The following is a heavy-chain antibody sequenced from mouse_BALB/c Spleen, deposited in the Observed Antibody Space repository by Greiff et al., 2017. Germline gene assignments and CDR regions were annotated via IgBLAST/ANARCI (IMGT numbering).Heavy chain of an antibody. CDR2: ISSGGSYT. CDR3: ARDDVRRYAMDY. CDR1: GFTFSSYT. Sequence: EVQLVESGGGLVKPGGSLKLSCAASGFTFSSYTMSWVRQTPEKRLEWVATISSGGSYTYYPDSVKGRFTISRDNAKNTLYLQMSSLKSEDTAMYYCARDDVRRYAMDYWGQGTSVTVSS. J-gene: IGHJ4*01. V-gene: IGHV5-6-4*01. D-gene: IGHD1-2*01.